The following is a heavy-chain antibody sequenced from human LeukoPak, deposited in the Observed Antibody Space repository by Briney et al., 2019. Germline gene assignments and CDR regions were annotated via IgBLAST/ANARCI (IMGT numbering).Heavy chain of an antibody. V-gene: IGHV1-2*02. CDR2: INPNSGGT. Sequence: ASVKVSCKASGYTFTGYFMHWVRQAPGQGLEWMGWINPNSGGTNYAQKFQGRVTMTRDTSISTAYMELSRLRSDDTAVYYCAREYSSSWYSEVAWFDPWGQGTLVTVSS. D-gene: IGHD6-13*01. J-gene: IGHJ5*02. CDR3: AREYSSSWYSEVAWFDP. CDR1: GYTFTGYF.